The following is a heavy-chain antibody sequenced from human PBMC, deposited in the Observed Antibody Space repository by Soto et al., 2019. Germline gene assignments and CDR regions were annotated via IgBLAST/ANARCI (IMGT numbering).Heavy chain of an antibody. D-gene: IGHD2-15*01. CDR3: ARASTVVVVAAIDY. V-gene: IGHV4-34*01. CDR2: INHSGST. Sequence: QVQLQQWGAGLLKPSETLSLTCAVYGGSFSGYYWSWIRQPPGKGLEWIGEINHSGSTNYNPSLKSRVPISVDTSKNQFSLKLSSVTAAGTAVYYCARASTVVVVAAIDYWGRGTLVTVSS. J-gene: IGHJ4*02. CDR1: GGSFSGYY.